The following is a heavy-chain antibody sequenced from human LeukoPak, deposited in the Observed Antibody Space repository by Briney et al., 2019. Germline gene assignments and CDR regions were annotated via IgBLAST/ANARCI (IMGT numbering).Heavy chain of an antibody. D-gene: IGHD4-17*01. CDR2: LSGDGSST. CDR1: GFTFSTYW. J-gene: IGHJ4*02. Sequence: GGSLSLSCVASGFTFSTYWMHWVRQAPGKGLLWVSRLSGDGSSTAYADSLKGRFTISRDNAKHTLYLQMNSLRAEDTAVYFCARASTTVPNLLDSWGQGTLVTVSS. V-gene: IGHV3-74*03. CDR3: ARASTTVPNLLDS.